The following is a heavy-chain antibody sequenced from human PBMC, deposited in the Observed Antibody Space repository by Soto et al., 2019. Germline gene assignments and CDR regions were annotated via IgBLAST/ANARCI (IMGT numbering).Heavy chain of an antibody. J-gene: IGHJ4*02. V-gene: IGHV3-23*01. CDR1: GFIFSSLA. CDR3: AKDPTSYDSSAQFDS. D-gene: IGHD3-22*01. CDR2: IPGSADST. Sequence: GGSLRLSCAASGFIFSSLAMSWVRQAPGKGLEWVSAIPGSADSTYYADSVKGRFTISRDNSNNTLYLQMNSLRAEDTAVYYCAKDPTSYDSSAQFDSWGQGTLVTVSS.